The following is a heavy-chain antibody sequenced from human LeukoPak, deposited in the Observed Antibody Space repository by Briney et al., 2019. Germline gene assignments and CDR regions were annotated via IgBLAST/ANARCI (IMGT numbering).Heavy chain of an antibody. CDR3: ATATYPLYYFDY. CDR2: FDPEDGET. V-gene: IGHV1-24*01. Sequence: GASVKVSCKVFGYTLTELSMHWVRQAPGKGLEWMGGFDPEDGETIYAQKFQGRVTMTEDTSTDTAYMELSSLRSEDTAVYYCATATYPLYYFDYWGQGTLVTVSS. J-gene: IGHJ4*02. CDR1: GYTLTELS.